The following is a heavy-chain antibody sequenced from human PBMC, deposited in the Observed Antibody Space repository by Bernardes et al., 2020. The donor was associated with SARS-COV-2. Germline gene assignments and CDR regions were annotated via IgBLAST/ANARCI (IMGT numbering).Heavy chain of an antibody. V-gene: IGHV3-74*01. Sequence: GGSLRLSCTASGFTFSSYWMHWGRQVPGKGLVWVSRITPDGSKTDYADSVKGRFTISRDNGKNTLYLQMNSLRAEDTGVYYCATGGFGGSAPGMDAWGQGTTVTVSS. D-gene: IGHD3-10*01. CDR2: ITPDGSKT. J-gene: IGHJ6*02. CDR3: ATGGFGGSAPGMDA. CDR1: GFTFSSYW.